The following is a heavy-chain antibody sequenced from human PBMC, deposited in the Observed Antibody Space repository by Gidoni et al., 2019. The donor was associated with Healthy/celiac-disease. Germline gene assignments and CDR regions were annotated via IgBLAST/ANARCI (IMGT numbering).Heavy chain of an antibody. Sequence: EVQLVVSGGGLVQPVRSLRLACSASGFTVDDYAMHWVRQAPGKGLEWVSGISWNSGSIGYADSVKGRFTISRDNAKNSLYLQMNSLRAEDTALYYCAKGGGYSSSSQPDYWGQGTLVTVSS. V-gene: IGHV3-9*01. CDR2: ISWNSGSI. J-gene: IGHJ4*02. CDR1: GFTVDDYA. D-gene: IGHD6-6*01. CDR3: AKGGGYSSSSQPDY.